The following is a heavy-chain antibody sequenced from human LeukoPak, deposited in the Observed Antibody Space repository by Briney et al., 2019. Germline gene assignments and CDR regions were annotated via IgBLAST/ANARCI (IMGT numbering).Heavy chain of an antibody. CDR1: GYTFTGYY. CDR2: INPNSGGT. J-gene: IGHJ3*02. CDR3: ARPAPYDMNAFDI. V-gene: IGHV1-2*02. Sequence: GGSLRLSCKASGYTFTGYYMHWVRQAPGQGLEWMGWINPNSGGTNYAQKFQGRVTMTRDTSISTAYMELSRLRSDDTAVYYCARPAPYDMNAFDIWGQGTMVTVSS. D-gene: IGHD3-22*01.